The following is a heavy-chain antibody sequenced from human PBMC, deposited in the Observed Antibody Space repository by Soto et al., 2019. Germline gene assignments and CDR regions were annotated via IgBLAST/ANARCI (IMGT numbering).Heavy chain of an antibody. V-gene: IGHV4-61*01. Sequence: QVQLQESGPGLVKPSETLSLTCTVSGGSVSSGSYYWSWIRQPPGKGLEWIGYIYYSGSTNYNPPLKSRVKISVETSKNPFSLKLSSVTAADTAVYYCARGYGDYGPHYYYYYGMDVWGQGTTVTVSS. CDR2: IYYSGST. CDR1: GGSVSSGSYY. D-gene: IGHD4-17*01. CDR3: ARGYGDYGPHYYYYYGMDV. J-gene: IGHJ6*02.